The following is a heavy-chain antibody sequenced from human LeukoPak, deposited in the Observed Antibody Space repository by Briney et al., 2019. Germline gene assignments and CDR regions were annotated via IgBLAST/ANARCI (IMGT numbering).Heavy chain of an antibody. D-gene: IGHD4-11*01. Sequence: TLSLTCLDSGASIIIYSWCGSRQPAGKSREWSGRLYSIGSSNYNPALKSRVTMSVATSKNKFSLKLSSVTAADTAVYYCARDYSNYVGSPTFDYWGQGTLVTVSS. CDR3: ARDYSNYVGSPTFDY. CDR2: LYSIGSS. J-gene: IGHJ4*02. CDR1: GASIIIYS. V-gene: IGHV4-4*07.